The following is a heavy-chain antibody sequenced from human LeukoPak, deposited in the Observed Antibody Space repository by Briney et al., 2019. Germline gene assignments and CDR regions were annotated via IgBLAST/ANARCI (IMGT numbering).Heavy chain of an antibody. CDR3: AKMTAPAY. CDR1: GFTFSSYW. D-gene: IGHD5-18*01. Sequence: PGGSLRLSCAASGFTFSSYWMRWVRQAPGKGLVWVSRISNDGTTTTYADSVKGRFTISRDNAKNTLYLQMNSLRVEDTAIYYCAKMTAPAYWGQGTLVTVSS. CDR2: ISNDGTTT. J-gene: IGHJ4*02. V-gene: IGHV3-74*01.